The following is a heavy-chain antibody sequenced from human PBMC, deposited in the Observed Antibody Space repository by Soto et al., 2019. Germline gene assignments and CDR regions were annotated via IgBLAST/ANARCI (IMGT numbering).Heavy chain of an antibody. CDR3: ARGDYYDVSGPFSDAFDI. CDR2: IKEDGSQK. V-gene: IGHV3-7*04. CDR1: GFTFSRYW. D-gene: IGHD3-22*01. J-gene: IGHJ3*02. Sequence: GSLRLSCAASGFTFSRYWMSWVRQAPGKGLEWVANIKEDGSQKWYVDSVKGRFTISRDNAKNSLYLQMNSLRVEDTAVYYCARGDYYDVSGPFSDAFDIWGQGTMVTVSS.